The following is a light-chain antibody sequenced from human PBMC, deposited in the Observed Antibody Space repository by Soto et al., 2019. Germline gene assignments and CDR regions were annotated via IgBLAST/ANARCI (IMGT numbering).Light chain of an antibody. CDR3: QQYNSWPHT. J-gene: IGKJ2*01. V-gene: IGKV3-15*01. CDR1: QSVSSN. Sequence: EIVMTQSPATLSVSPGERATLSCRASQSVSSNLAWYQQKPGQAPRLLIYGASTRDTGIPARFSGSGSGTEFTLTISSLQSEDFAVYYCQQYNSWPHTFGQGTKLEIK. CDR2: GAS.